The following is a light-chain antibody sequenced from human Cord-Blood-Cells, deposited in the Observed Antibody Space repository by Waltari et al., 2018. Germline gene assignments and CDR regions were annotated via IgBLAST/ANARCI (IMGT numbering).Light chain of an antibody. CDR3: QQRSNWPPTS. J-gene: IGKJ5*01. Sequence: DIVLTQSPTTLSLSPGERATLSCRASQSVSSYLAWYQQKPGQAPRLLIYDASNRATGIPARFSGSGSGTDFTLTICSLEPEDFAVYYCQQRSNWPPTSFGQGTRLEIK. CDR2: DAS. V-gene: IGKV3-11*01. CDR1: QSVSSY.